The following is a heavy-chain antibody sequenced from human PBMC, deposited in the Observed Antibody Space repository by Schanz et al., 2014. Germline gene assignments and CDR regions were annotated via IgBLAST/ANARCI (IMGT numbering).Heavy chain of an antibody. CDR1: GGTFSSYT. Sequence: QVQLVQSEAEVKKPGSSVKVSCKASGGTFSSYTISWVRQAPGQGLEWMGRIIPILGIANYAQNFQGRVTITADKSTSTAYMELTSLRSDDTAVYYCARGGSPEDVFDIWGRGTILTVSS. V-gene: IGHV1-69*02. D-gene: IGHD2-15*01. CDR3: ARGGSPEDVFDI. J-gene: IGHJ3*02. CDR2: IIPILGIA.